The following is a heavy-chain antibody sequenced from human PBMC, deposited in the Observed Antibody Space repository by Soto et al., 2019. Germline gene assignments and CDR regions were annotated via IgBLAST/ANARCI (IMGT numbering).Heavy chain of an antibody. D-gene: IGHD3-10*01. CDR3: ASDRPARYGCGNY. J-gene: IGHJ4*02. V-gene: IGHV1-58*01. CDR1: GFTFTNSA. Sequence: QMQLVQSGPEVKKPGTSVKVSCKASGFTFTNSAVQWVRQTRGQRLEWIGWIVVGSGNKNYAQKFQERVTITRDMSTTAAYMELSSLSSEDTAVYYCASDRPARYGCGNYWGQGTLVTVSS. CDR2: IVVGSGNK.